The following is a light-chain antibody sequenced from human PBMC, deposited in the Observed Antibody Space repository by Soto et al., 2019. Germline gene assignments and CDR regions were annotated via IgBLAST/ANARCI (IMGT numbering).Light chain of an antibody. Sequence: EIVLTQSPGTLSLSPGERATLSCRASQSVSNNYLAWYRQKPGQAPRLLIYGASRRATGIPDRFSGSGSGTDFTLTISRLEPEDFAVYSCQQYGSSPLTFGGGTKVEIK. CDR1: QSVSNNY. V-gene: IGKV3-20*01. J-gene: IGKJ4*01. CDR2: GAS. CDR3: QQYGSSPLT.